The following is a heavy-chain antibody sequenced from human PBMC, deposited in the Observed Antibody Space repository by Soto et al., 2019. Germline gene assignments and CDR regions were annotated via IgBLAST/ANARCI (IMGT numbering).Heavy chain of an antibody. CDR1: GYTFTSYY. CDR2: INPSGGST. V-gene: IGHV1-46*01. J-gene: IGHJ4*02. CDR3: ARARTTVTYFDY. D-gene: IGHD4-17*01. Sequence: ASVKVSCEASGYTFTSYYMHWVRQAPGQGLEWMGIINPSGGSTSYAQKFQGRVTMTRDTSTSTVYMELSSLRSEDTAVYYCARARTTVTYFDYWGQGTLVTVSS.